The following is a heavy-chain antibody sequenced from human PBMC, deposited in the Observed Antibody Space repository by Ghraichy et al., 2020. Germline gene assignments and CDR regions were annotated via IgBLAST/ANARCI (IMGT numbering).Heavy chain of an antibody. D-gene: IGHD6-19*01. CDR3: ARDLREERTVAGTVNHYYYGMDV. Sequence: GGSLRLSCAASGFTFSSYDMHWVRQATGKGLEWVSAIGTAGDTYYPGSVKGRFTISRENAKNSLYLQMNSLRAGDTAVYYCARDLREERTVAGTVNHYYYGMDVWGQGTTVTVSS. CDR2: IGTAGDT. J-gene: IGHJ6*02. V-gene: IGHV3-13*01. CDR1: GFTFSSYD.